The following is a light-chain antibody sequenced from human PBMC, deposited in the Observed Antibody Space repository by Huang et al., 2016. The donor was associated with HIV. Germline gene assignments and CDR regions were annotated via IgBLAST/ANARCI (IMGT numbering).Light chain of an antibody. CDR3: QQYKDWPLT. J-gene: IGKJ4*01. CDR2: DAS. Sequence: EIVMTQSPATLSVAPGERVTLSCRASQNLNSDLAWYQQKPGQAPRLLMYDASTRATDFPAGFSGSGSGTEFTLTISSLQSEDFAVYYCQQYKDWPLTFGGGTKVEIK. CDR1: QNLNSD. V-gene: IGKV3-15*01.